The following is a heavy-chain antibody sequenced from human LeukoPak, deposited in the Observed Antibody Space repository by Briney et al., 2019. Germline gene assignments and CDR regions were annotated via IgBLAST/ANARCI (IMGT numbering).Heavy chain of an antibody. D-gene: IGHD6-19*01. V-gene: IGHV3-23*01. CDR1: GFTFSNYA. J-gene: IGHJ4*02. CDR2: MSGSGGST. Sequence: GGSLTLSCAASGFTFSNYAMSWVRQAPGKGLEWVSYMSGSGGSTYYADSVKGRFTISRDNSENTLYLQMNSLRAEDTAVYYCARDGGSGWYALDYWGQGTLVTVSS. CDR3: ARDGGSGWYALDY.